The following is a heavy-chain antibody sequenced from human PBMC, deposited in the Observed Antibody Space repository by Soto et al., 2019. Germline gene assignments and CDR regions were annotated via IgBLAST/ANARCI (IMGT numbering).Heavy chain of an antibody. Sequence: QVHLVESGGGVVQPGRSLRLSCAASRFTFSSYAMHWVRQAPGKGLEWVAVISYDANNKNYADSVKGRFTISRDNSKNTLYLQMNSLRVEDTAVYYCASGYSYGTDYYYYGMDVWGQGTTVTVSS. V-gene: IGHV3-30-3*01. CDR1: RFTFSSYA. CDR2: ISYDANNK. D-gene: IGHD5-18*01. CDR3: ASGYSYGTDYYYYGMDV. J-gene: IGHJ6*02.